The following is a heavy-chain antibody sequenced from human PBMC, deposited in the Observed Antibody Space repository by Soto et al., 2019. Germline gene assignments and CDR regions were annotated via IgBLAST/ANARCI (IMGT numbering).Heavy chain of an antibody. Sequence: GASVQVSCKASGYTFTSYGISWVRQAPGQGLEWMGWISAYNGNTNYAQKLQGRVTMTTDTSTSTAYMELRSLRSDDTAVYYCALGAPYCGGGCFDYWGQGTLVTVSS. D-gene: IGHD2-21*02. V-gene: IGHV1-18*01. CDR2: ISAYNGNT. J-gene: IGHJ4*02. CDR3: ALGAPYCGGGCFDY. CDR1: GYTFTSYG.